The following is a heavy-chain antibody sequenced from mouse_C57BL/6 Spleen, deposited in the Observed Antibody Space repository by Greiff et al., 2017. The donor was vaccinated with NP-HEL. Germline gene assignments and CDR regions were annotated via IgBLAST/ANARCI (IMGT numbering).Heavy chain of an antibody. J-gene: IGHJ2*01. CDR1: GYTFTSYW. Sequence: VQLQQSGAELVKPGASVKLSCKASGYTFTSYWMHWVKQRPGRGLEWIGRIDPNSGGTKYNEKFKSKATLTVDKPSSTAYMQLSSLTSEDSAVYYCARYRFPYLHWDDYFDYWGQGTTLTVSS. D-gene: IGHD4-1*01. CDR3: ARYRFPYLHWDDYFDY. CDR2: IDPNSGGT. V-gene: IGHV1-72*01.